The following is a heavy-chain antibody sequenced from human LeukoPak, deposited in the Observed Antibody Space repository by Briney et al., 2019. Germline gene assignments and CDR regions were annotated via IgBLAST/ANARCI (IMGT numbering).Heavy chain of an antibody. CDR2: IKTKIDGGTQ. Sequence: AGSLSLSCAASGFTFTNVWMNWDRQAPGMGLEWVGRIKTKIDGGTQGYAGPVKCRFTISRDDSRNTMYLQMNKLTTEDTAVYYCTTDPTMDFFVVIPAWGQGNLVTVSS. D-gene: IGHD2-2*01. J-gene: IGHJ5*02. V-gene: IGHV3-15*01. CDR1: GFTFTNVW. CDR3: TTDPTMDFFVVIPA.